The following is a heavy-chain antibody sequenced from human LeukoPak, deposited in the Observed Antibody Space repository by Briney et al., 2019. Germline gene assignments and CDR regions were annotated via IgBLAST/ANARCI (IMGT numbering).Heavy chain of an antibody. Sequence: GESLKISCKGSGYDFITYWIGWVRQMPGKGLEWMGIIYPADSDTRYSPSFQGQVTISADKSISIAYLQWNSPQASDTAIYYCARLVVVSGTRYFDLWGRGTLVTVS. J-gene: IGHJ2*01. CDR3: ARLVVVSGTRYFDL. D-gene: IGHD2-15*01. CDR2: IYPADSDT. V-gene: IGHV5-51*01. CDR1: GYDFITYW.